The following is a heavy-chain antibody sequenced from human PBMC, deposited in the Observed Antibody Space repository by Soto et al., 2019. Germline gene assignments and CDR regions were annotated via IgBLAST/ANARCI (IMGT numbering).Heavy chain of an antibody. CDR3: APHYYDSSGYVPAFDI. Sequence: ASVKVSCKVSGYTLTELSMHWVRQAPGKGLEWMGGFDPEDGETIYAQKFQGRVTMTEDTSTDTAYMELSSLRSEDTAVYYCAPHYYDSSGYVPAFDIWGQGTRVTVSS. J-gene: IGHJ3*02. V-gene: IGHV1-24*01. CDR2: FDPEDGET. D-gene: IGHD3-22*01. CDR1: GYTLTELS.